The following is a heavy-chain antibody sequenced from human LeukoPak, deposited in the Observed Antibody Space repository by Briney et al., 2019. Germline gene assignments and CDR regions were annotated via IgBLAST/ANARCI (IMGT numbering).Heavy chain of an antibody. J-gene: IGHJ4*02. D-gene: IGHD6-13*01. CDR3: ARDIAAAGYD. CDR1: GFTVSSNY. Sequence: GGSLRLSCAASGFTVSSNYMNWVRQAPGKGLEWVSVIYAGGTTYYADSVKGRFTISRDNSKNTLYLQMNSLRAEDTAVYYCARDIAAAGYDWGQGTLVTVSS. V-gene: IGHV3-53*01. CDR2: IYAGGTT.